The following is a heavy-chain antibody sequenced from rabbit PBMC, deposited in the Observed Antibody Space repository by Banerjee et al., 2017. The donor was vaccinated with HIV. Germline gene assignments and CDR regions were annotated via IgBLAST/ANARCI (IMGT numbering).Heavy chain of an antibody. D-gene: IGHD1-1*01. CDR1: GFSFSSSYW. Sequence: QSLEESGGDLVKPGASLTLTCTASGFSFSSSYWICWVRQAPGKGLEWIALIRTSEDRTWYASWAKGRFTISKTSSTTVTLQMTSLTAADTATYFCARDFDGIGYDIHVNLWGPGTLVTVS. J-gene: IGHJ4*01. V-gene: IGHV1S40*01. CDR3: ARDFDGIGYDIHVNL. CDR2: IRTSEDRT.